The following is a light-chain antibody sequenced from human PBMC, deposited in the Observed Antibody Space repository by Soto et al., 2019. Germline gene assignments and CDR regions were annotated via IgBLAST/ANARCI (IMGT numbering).Light chain of an antibody. J-gene: IGLJ1*01. CDR3: SSYTSSSTYV. CDR1: SSDVGRYNY. Sequence: QSALTQPASVSGSPGQSITISCTGTSSDVGRYNYVSWYQQHPGKAPKLMIYEVSNRPSGVSNRFSGSKSGNTASLTISWLQAEDETDYYCSSYTSSSTYVFGTGTKVTVL. CDR2: EVS. V-gene: IGLV2-14*01.